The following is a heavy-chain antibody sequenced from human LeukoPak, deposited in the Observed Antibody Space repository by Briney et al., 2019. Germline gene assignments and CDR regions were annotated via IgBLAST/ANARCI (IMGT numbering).Heavy chain of an antibody. J-gene: IGHJ4*02. D-gene: IGHD3-22*01. CDR2: IRYDGSNK. CDR1: GFTFSSYG. V-gene: IGHV3-30*02. Sequence: PGGSLRLSCAASGFTFSSYGMHWVRQAPGKGLEWVAFIRYDGSNKYYADSVKGRFTISRDNSKNTLYLQMNSLRAEDTAVYYCAKDRYDSSGYWDYFDYWGQGTLVTVPS. CDR3: AKDRYDSSGYWDYFDY.